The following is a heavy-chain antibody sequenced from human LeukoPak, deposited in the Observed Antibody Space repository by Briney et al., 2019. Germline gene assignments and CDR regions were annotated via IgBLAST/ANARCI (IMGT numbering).Heavy chain of an antibody. D-gene: IGHD1-26*01. CDR3: AARAEGAWSYGMDV. J-gene: IGHJ6*02. V-gene: IGHV1-8*01. CDR2: MNPNSGNT. CDR1: RYTFTSYD. Sequence: ASVKVSCKASRYTFTSYDINWVRQATGQGLEWMGWMNPNSGNTGYAQKFQGRVTMTRNTSISTAYMELSSLRSEDTAVYYCAARAEGAWSYGMDVWGQGTTVTVSS.